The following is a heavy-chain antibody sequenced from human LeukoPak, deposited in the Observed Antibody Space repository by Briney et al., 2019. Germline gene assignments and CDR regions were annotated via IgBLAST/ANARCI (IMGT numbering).Heavy chain of an antibody. CDR3: ARETSDTAMASYYFDQ. CDR1: GGSISTYY. D-gene: IGHD5-18*01. Sequence: SETLSLTCTVSGGSISTYYWSWIRQPAGKGLEWIGRIYMRGRTNYNPSLQSRVTMSVDTSKNQFSLKLRSVTDADTAVYYCARETSDTAMASYYFDQWGQGTLVTASS. V-gene: IGHV4-4*07. CDR2: IYMRGRT. J-gene: IGHJ4*02.